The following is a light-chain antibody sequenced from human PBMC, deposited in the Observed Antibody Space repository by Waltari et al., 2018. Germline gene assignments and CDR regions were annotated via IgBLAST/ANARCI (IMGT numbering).Light chain of an antibody. V-gene: IGKV3-11*01. CDR1: QSVSSY. CDR3: QQRSSNWFT. Sequence: EIVLTQSPATLSLSPGERATLPCRASQSVSSYLAWYQQKPGQAPRLLIHDASNRATGIPARFSGSGSGTDFTLTISSLEPEDFAVYYCQQRSSNWFTFGGGTKVEIK. J-gene: IGKJ4*01. CDR2: DAS.